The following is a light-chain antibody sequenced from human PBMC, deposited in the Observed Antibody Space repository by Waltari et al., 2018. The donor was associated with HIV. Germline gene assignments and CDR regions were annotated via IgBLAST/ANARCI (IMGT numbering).Light chain of an antibody. CDR2: KDS. V-gene: IGLV3-1*01. CDR3: QAWDSSTPKV. CDR1: NLGDKY. Sequence: SYELTQPPSVSVSPGQTASITCPGDNLGDKYTCWYQQKPGQSPVLVIYKDSKRPSGIPERFSGSNSGNTATLTISGTQAMDEADYYCQAWDSSTPKVFGGGTKLTVL. J-gene: IGLJ2*01.